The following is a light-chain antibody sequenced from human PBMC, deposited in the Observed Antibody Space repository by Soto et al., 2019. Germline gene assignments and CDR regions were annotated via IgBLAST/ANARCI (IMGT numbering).Light chain of an antibody. J-gene: IGLJ3*02. CDR2: EVT. CDR1: SSDVGAYNS. V-gene: IGLV2-8*01. Sequence: QSALTQPPSASGSPGQSVTISCTGTSSDVGAYNSVSWYQQHAGKAPKLVIYEVTKRPSGVPDRFSGTRSANPVSLTVSGLLAEDEADYYCSSVASSDTWVFGGGTKVTVL. CDR3: SSVASSDTWV.